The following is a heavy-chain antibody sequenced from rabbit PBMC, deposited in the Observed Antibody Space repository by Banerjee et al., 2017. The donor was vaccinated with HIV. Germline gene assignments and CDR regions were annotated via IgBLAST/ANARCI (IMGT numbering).Heavy chain of an antibody. J-gene: IGHJ6*01. CDR1: GVSFSNSSY. V-gene: IGHV1S40*01. D-gene: IGHD1-1*01. CDR3: ARDTSSSFSSYGMDL. CDR2: IDTGSSGFT. Sequence: EYGGDLVKPGASLTLTCTASGVSFSNSSYMCWVRQAPGKGLEWIACIDTGSSGFTYFATWAKGRFTCSKTSSTTVTLQMTRLTAADTATYFCARDTSSSFSSYGMDLWGPGTLVTVS.